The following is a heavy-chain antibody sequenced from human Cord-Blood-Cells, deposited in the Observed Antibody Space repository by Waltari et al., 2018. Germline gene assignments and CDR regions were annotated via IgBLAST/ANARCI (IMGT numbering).Heavy chain of an antibody. J-gene: IGHJ4*02. V-gene: IGHV3-30*18. Sequence: QVQLVASGGGVVKPGRSLRLSCAASGFTFSSYGMPWVRQAPGKGLEWVAVISYDGSNKYYADSVKGRFTISRDNSKNTLYLQMNSLRAEDTAVYYCAKDAQGAFDYWGQGTLVTVSS. CDR1: GFTFSSYG. CDR2: ISYDGSNK. CDR3: AKDAQGAFDY.